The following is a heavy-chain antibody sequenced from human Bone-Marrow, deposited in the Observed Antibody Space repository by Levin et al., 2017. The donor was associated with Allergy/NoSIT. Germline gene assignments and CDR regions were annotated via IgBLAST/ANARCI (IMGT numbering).Heavy chain of an antibody. D-gene: IGHD5-18*01. V-gene: IGHV3-30-3*01. CDR2: ISYDGSNK. CDR3: ARDGVQLWLGYYYGMDG. CDR1: GFTFSSYA. J-gene: IGHJ6*02. Sequence: SCAASGFTFSSYAMHWVRQAPGKGLEWVAVISYDGSNKYYADSVKGRFTISRDNSKNTLYLQMNSLRAEDTAVYYCARDGVQLWLGYYYGMDGWGQGTTVTVSS.